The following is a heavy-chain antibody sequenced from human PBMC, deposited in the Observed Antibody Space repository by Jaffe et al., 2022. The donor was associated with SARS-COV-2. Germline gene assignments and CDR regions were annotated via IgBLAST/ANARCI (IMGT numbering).Heavy chain of an antibody. CDR2: LKSRSDGGTA. D-gene: IGHD6-13*01. Sequence: EVQLVESGGDLVKPGRSLTLSCSASGFTFNNAWVSWVRQAPGKGLEWVGRLKSRSDGGTADYAAPIKGRFTISRDNSGNTFYLQMNFLKTEDTAIYYCTTRATAAGTVYFDYWGQGTLVTVSS. J-gene: IGHJ4*02. CDR1: GFTFNNAW. CDR3: TTRATAAGTVYFDY. V-gene: IGHV3-15*01.